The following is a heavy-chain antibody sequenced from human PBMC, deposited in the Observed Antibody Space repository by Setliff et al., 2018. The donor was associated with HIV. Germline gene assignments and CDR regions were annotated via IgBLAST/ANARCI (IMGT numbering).Heavy chain of an antibody. CDR2: IYNSAST. J-gene: IGHJ5*02. CDR1: GDSISNYY. CDR3: ARHSPSDH. V-gene: IGHV4-59*08. Sequence: SETLSLTCTVSGDSISNYYWSWVRQPPGKGLEWIGYIYNSASTSYNPSLKSRVTISVDTSKNQFSLKLSSVTAADTAVYYCARHSPSDHWGQGTLVTVSS.